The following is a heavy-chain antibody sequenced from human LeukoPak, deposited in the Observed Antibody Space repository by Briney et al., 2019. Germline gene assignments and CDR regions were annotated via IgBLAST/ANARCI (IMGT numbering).Heavy chain of an antibody. J-gene: IGHJ6*03. CDR1: GYTFTSYD. D-gene: IGHD3-10*01. CDR2: MNPNSGNT. V-gene: IGHV1-8*01. CDR3: AREGEGNYYYYYYMDV. Sequence: ASVKVSCKASGYTFTSYDINWLRQATGQGLEWMGWMNPNSGNTGYAQKFQGRVTMTRNTSISTAYMELSSLRSEDTAVYYCAREGEGNYYYYYYMDVWGKGTTVTVSS.